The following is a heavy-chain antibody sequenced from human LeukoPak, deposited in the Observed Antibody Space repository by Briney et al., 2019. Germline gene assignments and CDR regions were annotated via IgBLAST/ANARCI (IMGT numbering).Heavy chain of an antibody. CDR2: IKQDGSAK. CDR1: GFTLFTYW. J-gene: IGHJ6*03. Sequence: GGSLRLSCAASGFTLFTYWMSWDRQAPGKGLEGVANIKQDGSAKYYVDSVEGRFTISRDNAKNSLYLQMNSLRGEDTAVYYCARRLRSPYYYYMDVWGKGTTVTISS. CDR3: ARRLRSPYYYYMDV. D-gene: IGHD4-17*01. V-gene: IGHV3-7*01.